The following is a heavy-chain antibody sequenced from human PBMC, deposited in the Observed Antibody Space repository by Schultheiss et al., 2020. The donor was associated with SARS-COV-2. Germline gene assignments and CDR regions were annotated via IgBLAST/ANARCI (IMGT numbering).Heavy chain of an antibody. D-gene: IGHD2-2*01. CDR1: GYSFTSYW. Sequence: GGSLRLSCKGSGYSFTSYWIGWVRQMPGKGLEWMGIIYPGDSDTRYSPSFQGQVTISADKSISTAYLQWSSLKASDTAMYYCARGVVPAAIDAFDIWGQGTMVTVSS. V-gene: IGHV5-51*01. J-gene: IGHJ3*02. CDR2: IYPGDSDT. CDR3: ARGVVPAAIDAFDI.